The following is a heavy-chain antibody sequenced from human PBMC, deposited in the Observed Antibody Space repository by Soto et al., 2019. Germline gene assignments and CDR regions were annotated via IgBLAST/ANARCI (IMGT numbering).Heavy chain of an antibody. J-gene: IGHJ4*02. CDR1: GFIFSSYT. CDR2: ISYDESKK. Sequence: GGSLRLSCATSGFIFSSYTMHWVRQAPGKGLDWVAVISYDESKKYYADSVKGRFTISRDTSKNTLYLQMNSLRPEDTAVYYCARTYYDFWSGPNWGQGTLVTVSS. V-gene: IGHV3-30-3*01. D-gene: IGHD3-3*01. CDR3: ARTYYDFWSGPN.